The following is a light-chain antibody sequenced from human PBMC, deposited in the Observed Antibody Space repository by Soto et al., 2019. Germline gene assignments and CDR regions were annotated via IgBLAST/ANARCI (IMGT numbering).Light chain of an antibody. CDR3: QRYNNWPLT. CDR1: QGIGDT. CDR2: DSS. V-gene: IGKV3-15*01. Sequence: EIVLTQSPAALSVSPGERVTFPCRASQGIGDTLAWYQQKPGQTPRLLIYDSSTRAIGIPIRFSGSRSGTEFILTINGLQFEDFAVYYCQRYNNWPLTFGGGTKVDIK. J-gene: IGKJ4*01.